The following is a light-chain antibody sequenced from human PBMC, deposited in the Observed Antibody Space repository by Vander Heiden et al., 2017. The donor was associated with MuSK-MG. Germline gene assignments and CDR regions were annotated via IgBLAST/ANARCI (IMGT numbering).Light chain of an antibody. V-gene: IGKV3-20*01. Sequence: EVVLTQSPGTLSLSPGERATLSCRASQSVSSSYLAWYQQKPGQAPRLLIYGASSRTTGIPDRFSGNGSGTDFTLTISRLEPEDFAVYYCQHYWNSPLITFGPGTLLEI. CDR3: QHYWNSPLIT. CDR2: GAS. CDR1: QSVSSSY. J-gene: IGKJ5*01.